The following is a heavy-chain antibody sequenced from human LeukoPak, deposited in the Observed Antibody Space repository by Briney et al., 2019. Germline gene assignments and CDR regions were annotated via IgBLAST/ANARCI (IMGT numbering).Heavy chain of an antibody. J-gene: IGHJ4*02. CDR2: ISYDGSNK. CDR1: GFTFSSYA. V-gene: IGHV3-30*04. Sequence: GGSLRLSCAASGFTFSSYAMHWVRQAPGKGLEWVAVISYDGSNKYYADSVKGRFTISRDNSKNTLYLQMNSLRAEDTAVYYCARVRGGTTYYFDYWGQGTLVTVSS. D-gene: IGHD1-1*01. CDR3: ARVRGGTTYYFDY.